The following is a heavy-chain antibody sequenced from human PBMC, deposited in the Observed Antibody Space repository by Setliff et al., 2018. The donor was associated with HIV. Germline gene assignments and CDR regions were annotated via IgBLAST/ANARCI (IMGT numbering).Heavy chain of an antibody. CDR3: ARGGRWWGPNNPSPHFYHMDL. CDR2: ISPYNGDM. Sequence: RASVKVSCKTSGYIFNAYAITWVRQAPGQGLEWIGWISPYNGDMKYAQNFQGRLTVTIDASTTTAYMELRNLRFDDTALYFCARGGRWWGPNNPSPHFYHMDLWGSGTSVTVSS. D-gene: IGHD2-15*01. CDR1: GYIFNAYA. V-gene: IGHV1-18*01. J-gene: IGHJ6*04.